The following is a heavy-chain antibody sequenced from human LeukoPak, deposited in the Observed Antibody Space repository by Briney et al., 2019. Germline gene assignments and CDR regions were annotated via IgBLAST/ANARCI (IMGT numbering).Heavy chain of an antibody. D-gene: IGHD4-17*01. CDR2: IHPGDSDT. Sequence: GESLKISCKGSGYTFTSYWIGWVRQMPGKGLEWMGIIHPGDSDTRYSPSFVGQVTISADKSFSTAYLQWSSLKASDTAMYYCARHLNDYGDQGSGDYWGQGTLVTVSS. V-gene: IGHV5-51*01. CDR3: ARHLNDYGDQGSGDY. CDR1: GYTFTSYW. J-gene: IGHJ4*02.